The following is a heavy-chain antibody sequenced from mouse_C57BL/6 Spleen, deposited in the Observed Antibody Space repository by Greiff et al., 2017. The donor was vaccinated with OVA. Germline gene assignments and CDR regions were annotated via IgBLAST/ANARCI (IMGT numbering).Heavy chain of an antibody. V-gene: IGHV1-53*01. CDR3: ARYGDDYDPAMDY. J-gene: IGHJ4*01. CDR2: INPSSGGT. D-gene: IGHD2-4*01. CDR1: GYTFTSYW. Sequence: VKLQQPGTELVKPGASVKLSCKASGYTFTSYWMHWVKQRPGQGLEWIGNINPSSGGTNYNEKFKSKATLTVDKSSSTAYMQLSSLTSEDSAVYYCARYGDDYDPAMDYWGQGTSVTVSS.